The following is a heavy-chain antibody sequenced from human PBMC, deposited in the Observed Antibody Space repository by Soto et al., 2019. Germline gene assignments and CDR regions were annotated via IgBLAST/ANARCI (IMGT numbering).Heavy chain of an antibody. CDR3: ARAGYYGSAVLDY. J-gene: IGHJ4*02. V-gene: IGHV1-2*04. Sequence: GASVKVSFKASGYTFTDYYIFWVRQAPGQGLEWMGWINSKSGATTSAQKFQGWVTMTRDTSINTAYMELSRLTSDDTAVYFCARAGYYGSAVLDYWGQGTLVTVSS. CDR1: GYTFTDYY. D-gene: IGHD3-10*01. CDR2: INSKSGAT.